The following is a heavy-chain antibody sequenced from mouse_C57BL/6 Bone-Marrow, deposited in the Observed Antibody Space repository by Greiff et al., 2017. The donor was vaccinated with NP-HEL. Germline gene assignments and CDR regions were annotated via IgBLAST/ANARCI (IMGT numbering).Heavy chain of an antibody. J-gene: IGHJ1*03. CDR3: TRVYYGSSSDWYFDV. CDR1: GYTFTDYE. D-gene: IGHD1-1*01. CDR2: IDPETGGT. Sequence: VQLQQSGAELVRPGASVTLSCKASGYTFTDYEMHWVKQTPVHGLEWIGAIDPETGGTAYNQKVKGKAILTADKSSSTAYMELRSLTSEDSAVYYCTRVYYGSSSDWYFDVWGTGTTVTVSS. V-gene: IGHV1-15*01.